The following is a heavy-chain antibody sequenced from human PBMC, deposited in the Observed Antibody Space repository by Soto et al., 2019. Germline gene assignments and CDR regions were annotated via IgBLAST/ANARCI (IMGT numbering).Heavy chain of an antibody. V-gene: IGHV4-30-4*01. J-gene: IGHJ4*02. D-gene: IGHD3-22*01. Sequence: SETLCVTCTVSGGSISSGGYYGSWIRQPPGKGLEWIGYIYYSGSTYYNPSLKSRVTISVDTSKNQFSLKLSSVTAADTAVYYCARGWKNYSDSSGPNDYWGQGTLVTVS. CDR1: GGSISSGGYY. CDR2: IYYSGST. CDR3: ARGWKNYSDSSGPNDY.